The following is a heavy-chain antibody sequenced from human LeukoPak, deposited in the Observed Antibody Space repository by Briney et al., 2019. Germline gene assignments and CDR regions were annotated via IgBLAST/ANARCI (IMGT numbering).Heavy chain of an antibody. CDR1: GFTFSSYG. CDR2: ISYDGSNK. D-gene: IGHD4-11*01. V-gene: IGHV3-30*18. Sequence: GGSLRLSCAASGFTFSSYGMHWVRQAPGKGLEWVAVISYDGSNKYYADSVKGRFTISRDNSKNTLYLQMNSLRAEDTAVYYCAKARTVSAYYFDYRGQGTLVTVSS. J-gene: IGHJ4*02. CDR3: AKARTVSAYYFDY.